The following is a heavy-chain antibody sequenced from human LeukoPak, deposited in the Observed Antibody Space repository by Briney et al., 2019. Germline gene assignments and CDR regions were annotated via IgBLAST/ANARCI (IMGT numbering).Heavy chain of an antibody. J-gene: IGHJ4*02. CDR3: AKGGHGDY. CDR2: ISGSGGST. V-gene: IGHV3-23*01. Sequence: GGSLRLSCVASGFTFSTYAMTWVRQAPGKGLEWVSEISGSGGSTDYADSVKGRFTISRDNSKNTLYLQMNSLRAEDTAVYYCAKGGHGDYWGQGTLVTVSS. CDR1: GFTFSTYA. D-gene: IGHD5-24*01.